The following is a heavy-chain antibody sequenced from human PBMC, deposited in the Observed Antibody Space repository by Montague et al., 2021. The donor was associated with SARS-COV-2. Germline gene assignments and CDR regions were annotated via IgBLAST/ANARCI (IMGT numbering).Heavy chain of an antibody. CDR2: MPYSGST. CDR3: AKSAWHNWYFDI. CDR1: GDSISRNSYY. V-gene: IGHV4-39*01. J-gene: IGHJ2*01. Sequence: SETLSLTCTVSGDSISRNSYYWGWIRQPPGKGLEWIGSMPYSGSTYHNPSLKSRVSISVDTSKNQFSLKLSSMTAADTAVYYCAKSAWHNWYFDIWGRDTLVTVSS. D-gene: IGHD2/OR15-2a*01.